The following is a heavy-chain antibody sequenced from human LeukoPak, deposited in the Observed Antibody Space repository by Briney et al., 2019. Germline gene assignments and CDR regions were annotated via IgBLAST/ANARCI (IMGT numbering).Heavy chain of an antibody. J-gene: IGHJ4*02. CDR3: AKGGKWDVTPFDY. CDR1: GFTFTSYS. Sequence: GGSLRLSCSASGFTFTSYSMNWVRQAPGKGLEWVSTISGGGGSTYYADSVKGRFTISRDNSKNTLYLQVNSLRAEDTAVYYCAKGGKWDVTPFDYWGQGTLVTVSS. V-gene: IGHV3-23*01. D-gene: IGHD1-26*01. CDR2: ISGGGGST.